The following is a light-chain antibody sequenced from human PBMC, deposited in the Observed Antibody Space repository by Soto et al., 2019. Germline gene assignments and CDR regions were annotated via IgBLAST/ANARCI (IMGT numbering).Light chain of an antibody. CDR2: GAS. CDR1: HSVSSN. V-gene: IGKV3-15*01. CDR3: QQYNNWPLTWT. J-gene: IGKJ1*01. Sequence: EIVMTQSPSTLSVSPGERATLSCRASHSVSSNLAWYRQKPGQAPRLLVYGASTRATGIPARFSGSGSGTEFTLTISSLQSEDFAVYYCQQYNNWPLTWTFGQGTKGDSK.